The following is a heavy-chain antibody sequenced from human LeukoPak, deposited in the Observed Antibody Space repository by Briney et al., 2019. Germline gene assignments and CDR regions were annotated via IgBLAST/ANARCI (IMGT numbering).Heavy chain of an antibody. J-gene: IGHJ4*02. D-gene: IGHD5-18*01. CDR1: GFTFSDYY. CDR2: ISSSGDTI. CDR3: ARDIQLWDYYFDY. Sequence: KPGGSLTLSCAASGFTFSDYYTNWIRQAPGKGLEWVSYISSSGDTIYYADSVKGRFTISRDNAKNSLFLQMNSLRAEDTAVYYCARDIQLWDYYFDYWGQGTLVTVSS. V-gene: IGHV3-11*04.